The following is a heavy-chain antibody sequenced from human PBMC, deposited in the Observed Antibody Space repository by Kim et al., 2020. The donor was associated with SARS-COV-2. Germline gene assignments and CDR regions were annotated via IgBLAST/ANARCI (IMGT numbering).Heavy chain of an antibody. CDR1: GGSFSGYY. CDR2: INHSGST. CDR3: ARGTRQWLVRGPYYYYMDV. Sequence: SETLSLTCAVYGGSFSGYYWSWIRQPQGKGLEWIGEINHSGSTNYNPSLKSRVTISVDTSKNQFSLKLSSVTAADTAVYYCARGTRQWLVRGPYYYYMDVWGKGTTVTVSS. V-gene: IGHV4-34*01. J-gene: IGHJ6*03. D-gene: IGHD6-19*01.